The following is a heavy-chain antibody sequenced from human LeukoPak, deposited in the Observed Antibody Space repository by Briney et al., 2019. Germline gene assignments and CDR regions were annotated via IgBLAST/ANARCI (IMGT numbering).Heavy chain of an antibody. CDR1: GFTFSSYA. D-gene: IGHD1-20*01. CDR2: ISYDGTDK. V-gene: IGHV3-30*18. CDR3: AKDRAPLRSITGPRHLFDS. J-gene: IGHJ4*02. Sequence: GGSLRLSCAASGFTFSSYAMHWVRQAPGKGLEWVALISYDGTDKYYADSVKGRFTISRENSRLTLYLQMSSLRAEDTAVYYCAKDRAPLRSITGPRHLFDSWGQGILVSVSS.